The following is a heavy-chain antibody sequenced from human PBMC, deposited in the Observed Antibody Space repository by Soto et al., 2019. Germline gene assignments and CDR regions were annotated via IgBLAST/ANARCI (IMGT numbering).Heavy chain of an antibody. Sequence: HPGGSMRLSCAASGFTFSSYGMHWVRQAPGKGLVWVAVIWYDGSNKYYADSVKGRFTISRDNSKTTLYLQMNSLRAEDTAVYYCERHAGNIVVVVAPARGVMDVWGQGTTVTVSS. CDR1: GFTFSSYG. J-gene: IGHJ6*02. CDR2: IWYDGSNK. D-gene: IGHD2-15*01. CDR3: ERHAGNIVVVVAPARGVMDV. V-gene: IGHV3-33*01.